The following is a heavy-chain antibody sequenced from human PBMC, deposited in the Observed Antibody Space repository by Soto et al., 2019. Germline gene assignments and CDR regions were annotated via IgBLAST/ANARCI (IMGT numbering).Heavy chain of an antibody. CDR3: AKASEWLFGHWFDP. Sequence: LGWSLRLSCAASRFSFTDFAMSWVRQPPGKGLEWVSSISGTGGRTHYADSVKGRFSISRDNSRNTLSLQMNSLRAEDTALYYCAKASEWLFGHWFDPWGQGTLVTVSS. CDR2: ISGTGGRT. CDR1: RFSFTDFA. D-gene: IGHD3-3*01. V-gene: IGHV3-23*01. J-gene: IGHJ5*02.